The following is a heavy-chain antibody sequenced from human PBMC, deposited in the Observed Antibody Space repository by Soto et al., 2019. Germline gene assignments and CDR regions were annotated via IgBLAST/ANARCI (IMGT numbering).Heavy chain of an antibody. J-gene: IGHJ6*02. V-gene: IGHV3-21*01. CDR2: ISSGSEYI. D-gene: IGHD6-13*01. CDR3: ATDGAAGSVMEV. Sequence: EMQLVESGGGLVKPGGSLRLSCAASGFTFSTYGMNWVRQAPGKGLEWVSSISSGSEYIYYADSLKGRLTISRDNARNSLYLQLNSLRDEDTAVYYSATDGAAGSVMEVWGQGTTVTVSS. CDR1: GFTFSTYG.